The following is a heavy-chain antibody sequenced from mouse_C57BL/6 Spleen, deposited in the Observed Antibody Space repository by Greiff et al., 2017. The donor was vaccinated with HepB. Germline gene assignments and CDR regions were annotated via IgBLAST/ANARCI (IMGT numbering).Heavy chain of an antibody. Sequence: QVQLKQPGAELVMPGASVKLSCKASGYTFTSYWMHWVKQRPGQGLEWIGEIDPSDSYTNYNQKFKGKSTLTVDKSSSTAYMQLSSLTSEDSAVYYCARYDYEDFDYWGQGTTLTVSS. J-gene: IGHJ2*01. CDR1: GYTFTSYW. V-gene: IGHV1-69*01. D-gene: IGHD2-4*01. CDR3: ARYDYEDFDY. CDR2: IDPSDSYT.